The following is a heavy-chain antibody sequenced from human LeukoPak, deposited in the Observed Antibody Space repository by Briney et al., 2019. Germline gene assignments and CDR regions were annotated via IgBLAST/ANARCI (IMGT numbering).Heavy chain of an antibody. CDR2: ISGSGSGT. CDR3: AKDHRISATGNRNYFDS. CDR1: GFSFRNYA. Sequence: HPGGSLRLSCAASGFSFRNYAMYWVRQAPGKRLEWVSGISGSGSGTSYADSVKGRFTISRDNSQNTLYLQMNSLRAEDTALYYCAKDHRISATGNRNYFDSWGQGTLVTVSS. D-gene: IGHD6-13*01. V-gene: IGHV3-23*01. J-gene: IGHJ4*02.